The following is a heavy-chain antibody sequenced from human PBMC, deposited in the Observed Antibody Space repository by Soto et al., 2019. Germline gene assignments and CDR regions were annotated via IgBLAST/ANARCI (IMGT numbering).Heavy chain of an antibody. CDR1: GDSLRGQS. CDR3: AREDSYGWSGESLDV. Sequence: QVQLQQWGAGLLKASETLSLTCAVVGDSLRGQSWNWIRQSPGNGLEWIGELDQSGGTNYNPSIKSRAIISDDTSKNQFSLTLTSVTAADTAVYYCAREDSYGWSGESLDVWGQGTTVTVSS. J-gene: IGHJ6*02. CDR2: LDQSGGT. D-gene: IGHD6-19*01. V-gene: IGHV4-34*01.